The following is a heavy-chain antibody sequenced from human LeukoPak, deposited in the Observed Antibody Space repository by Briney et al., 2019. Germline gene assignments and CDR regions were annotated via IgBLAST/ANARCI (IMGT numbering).Heavy chain of an antibody. CDR2: INSDGSHT. J-gene: IGHJ5*02. CDR3: ARDDRSIAALKGFDP. CDR1: GFTFSSYG. D-gene: IGHD6-13*01. Sequence: PGGSLRLSCAASGFTFSSYGMHWVRQAPGKGLVWVSRINSDGSHTNHADSVKGRFTISRDNARNMLYLQMNSLRAEDTAVYFCARDDRSIAALKGFDPWGQGTLVTVSS. V-gene: IGHV3-74*01.